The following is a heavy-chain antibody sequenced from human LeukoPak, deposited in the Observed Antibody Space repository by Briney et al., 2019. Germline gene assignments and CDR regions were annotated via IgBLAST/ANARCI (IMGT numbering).Heavy chain of an antibody. Sequence: GASVKVSCKVSGCTLTELSMHWVRQAPGKGLEWMGGFNPEDGETNYAQKFQGSVTMTIDTSTSTAYMELRSLRSDDTAVYYCARDRITAAGNHDFDYWGQGTLVTVSS. D-gene: IGHD6-13*01. CDR3: ARDRITAAGNHDFDY. V-gene: IGHV1-24*01. CDR2: FNPEDGET. CDR1: GCTLTELS. J-gene: IGHJ4*02.